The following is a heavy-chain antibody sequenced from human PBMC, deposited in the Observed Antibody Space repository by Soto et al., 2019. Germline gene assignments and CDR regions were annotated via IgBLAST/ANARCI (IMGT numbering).Heavy chain of an antibody. J-gene: IGHJ6*02. D-gene: IGHD3-10*01. Sequence: ASETLSLTCTVSGGSISSYYWSWIRQPPGKGLEWIGYIYYSGSTNYNPSLKSRVTISVDTSKNQFSLKLSSVTAADTAVYYCARGSRMVRGIADYYDMDVWGQGTTVTVSS. CDR2: IYYSGST. CDR1: GGSISSYY. V-gene: IGHV4-59*01. CDR3: ARGSRMVRGIADYYDMDV.